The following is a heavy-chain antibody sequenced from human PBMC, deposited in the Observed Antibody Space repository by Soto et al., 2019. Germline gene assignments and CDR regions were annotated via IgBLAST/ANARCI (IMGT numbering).Heavy chain of an antibody. V-gene: IGHV3-11*01. D-gene: IGHD1-26*01. J-gene: IGHJ6*02. CDR1: GFTFSDYY. CDR3: ARDSGRDGYTTYYYGMDV. CDR2: ISSSGSTI. Sequence: TGGSLRLSCAASGFTFSDYYMSWIRQAPGKGLEWVSYISSSGSTIYYADSVKGRFTISRDNAKNSLYLQMNSLRAEDTAVYYCARDSGRDGYTTYYYGMDVWGQGTTVTVSS.